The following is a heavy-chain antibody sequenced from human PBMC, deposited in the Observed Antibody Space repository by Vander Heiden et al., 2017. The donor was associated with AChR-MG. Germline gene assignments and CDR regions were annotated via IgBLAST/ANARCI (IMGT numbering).Heavy chain of an antibody. D-gene: IGHD2-2*01. CDR2: IYYSGST. CDR3: AREGPEGCSSTSCYVPSNWFDP. Sequence: QVQLQESGPGLVKPSQTLSLTCPVSGGSISSGGYYWSWIRQHPGKGLEWIGYIYYSGSTYYNPSLKSRVTISVDTSKNQFSLKLSSVTAADTAVYYCAREGPEGCSSTSCYVPSNWFDPWGQGTLVTVSS. CDR1: GGSISSGGYY. J-gene: IGHJ5*02. V-gene: IGHV4-31*03.